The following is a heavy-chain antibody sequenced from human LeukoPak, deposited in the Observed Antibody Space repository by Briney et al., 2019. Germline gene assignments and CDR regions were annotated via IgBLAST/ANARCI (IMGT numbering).Heavy chain of an antibody. D-gene: IGHD3-16*01. CDR1: GYSISSGYY. CDR3: ARGGGSWHYFDY. J-gene: IGHJ4*02. CDR2: MYYSGSS. Sequence: SETLSLTCSASGYSISSGYYWGWIRQPPGKGLEWIGSMYYSGSSYYNPYLKSRVTISIDTSKNQFSLKLTSVTAADTAVYYCARGGGSWHYFDYWGQGSLVTVSS. V-gene: IGHV4-38-2*02.